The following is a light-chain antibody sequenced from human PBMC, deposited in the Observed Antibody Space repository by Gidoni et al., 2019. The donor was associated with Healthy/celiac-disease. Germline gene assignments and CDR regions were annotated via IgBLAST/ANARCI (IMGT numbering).Light chain of an antibody. CDR3: SSYTSSSTHVV. J-gene: IGLJ2*01. Sequence: QSALTPPASVSGSPGQSITISCTGTSSDVGAYNYVSWYHQHPGKAPKLMIYEVSNRPSGVSNRFSGSKSGNTASLTISGLQAEDEADYYCSSYTSSSTHVVFGGGTKLTVL. CDR2: EVS. V-gene: IGLV2-14*01. CDR1: SSDVGAYNY.